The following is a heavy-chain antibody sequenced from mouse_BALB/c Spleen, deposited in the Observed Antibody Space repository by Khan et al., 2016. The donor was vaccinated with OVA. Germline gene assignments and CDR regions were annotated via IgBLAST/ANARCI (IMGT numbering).Heavy chain of an antibody. Sequence: QVQLKQSGPGLVQPSQSLSITCTVSGFSLTTYGVHWVRQSPGKGLEWLGVIWSGGSTDYNAPFISRLSISKDSSKSQVFFKMNSLQVNDTAIYFCARNYDYDGGLAYWGQGTLVTVSA. CDR1: GFSLTTYG. CDR2: IWSGGST. CDR3: ARNYDYDGGLAY. J-gene: IGHJ3*01. V-gene: IGHV2-2*02. D-gene: IGHD2-4*01.